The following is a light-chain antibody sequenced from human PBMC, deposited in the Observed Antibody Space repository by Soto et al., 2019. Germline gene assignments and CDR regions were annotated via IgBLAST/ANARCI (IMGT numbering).Light chain of an antibody. CDR3: ASWDESQSGFGL. Sequence: VLTQPPSAAGTPGQRVIISCSGSTSNIGANHVNWYQQFPGTAPKLLIFATDRRPSGVPARFSGSKSGTSASLAISGLQSADEADYYCASWDESQSGFGLFGGGTKLTVL. CDR1: TSNIGANH. J-gene: IGLJ3*02. CDR2: ATD. V-gene: IGLV1-44*01.